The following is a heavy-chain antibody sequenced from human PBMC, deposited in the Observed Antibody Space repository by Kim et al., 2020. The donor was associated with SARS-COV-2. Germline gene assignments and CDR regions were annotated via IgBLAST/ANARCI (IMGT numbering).Heavy chain of an antibody. CDR2: TK. D-gene: IGHD3-3*02. J-gene: IGHJ4*02. V-gene: IGHV3-15*01. Sequence: TKDYAAPVKDRSTSSRDESKNTLDLQMNGLKTEDTAVYYCTTDISFDYWGQGTLVTVSS. CDR3: TTDISFDY.